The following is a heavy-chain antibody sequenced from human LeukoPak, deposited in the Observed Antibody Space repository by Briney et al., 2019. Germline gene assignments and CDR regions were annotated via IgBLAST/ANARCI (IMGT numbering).Heavy chain of an antibody. V-gene: IGHV3-7*01. D-gene: IGHD2-15*01. Sequence: GGSLRLSCATSGFIFSRYWMSWVRQAPGKGLEWVANINQDESEKNYVDSVKGRFTISRDNAKNSLDLQMNSLRAEDTAVYYCASSKLPGGYYYMDVWGKGTTVTVSS. CDR3: ASSKLPGGYYYMDV. CDR1: GFIFSRYW. CDR2: INQDESEK. J-gene: IGHJ6*03.